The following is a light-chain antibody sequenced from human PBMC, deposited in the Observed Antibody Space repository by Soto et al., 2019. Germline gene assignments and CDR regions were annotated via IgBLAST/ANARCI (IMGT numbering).Light chain of an antibody. Sequence: QSALTQPASVSGSPGQSINSSCTGTSSDVGGYNYVSWYQQHPGKAPKLMIYEVSNRPSGVSNRFSGSKSGNTASLTISGLQAEDEADYYCSSYTSSSIVVFGGGTKLTVL. CDR1: SSDVGGYNY. CDR3: SSYTSSSIVV. J-gene: IGLJ2*01. V-gene: IGLV2-14*01. CDR2: EVS.